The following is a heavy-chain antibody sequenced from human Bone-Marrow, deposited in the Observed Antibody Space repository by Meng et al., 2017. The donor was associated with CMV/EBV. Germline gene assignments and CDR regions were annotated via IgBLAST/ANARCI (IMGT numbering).Heavy chain of an antibody. V-gene: IGHV3-48*04. Sequence: GESLKISCAASGFTFSSYSMNWVRQAPGKGLEWVSYISSSSSTIYYADSVKGRFTISRDNAKNSLYLQMNSLRAEDTAVYYCARGGVGPAAIARHYYYGMDVWGQGTTVTVSS. CDR2: ISSSSSTI. D-gene: IGHD2-2*01. CDR3: ARGGVGPAAIARHYYYGMDV. CDR1: GFTFSSYS. J-gene: IGHJ6*02.